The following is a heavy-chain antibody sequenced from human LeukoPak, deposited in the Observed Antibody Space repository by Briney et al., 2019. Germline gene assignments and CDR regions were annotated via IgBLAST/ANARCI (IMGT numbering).Heavy chain of an antibody. CDR2: INPDNGGA. J-gene: IGHJ4*02. CDR3: ARGEDYSHDY. CDR1: GYTFTSYG. D-gene: IGHD4-11*01. Sequence: GASVKVSCKASGYTFTSYGISWVRQAPGQGLEWVGRINPDNGGATFAQKFQGRVTMTRDTSISTVSMELNRLTSDDTAIYYCARGEDYSHDYWGQGTLVTVSS. V-gene: IGHV1-2*06.